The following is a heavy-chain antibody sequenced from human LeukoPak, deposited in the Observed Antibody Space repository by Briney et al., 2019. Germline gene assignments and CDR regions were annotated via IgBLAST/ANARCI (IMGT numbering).Heavy chain of an antibody. D-gene: IGHD1-14*01. Sequence: GRSLRLSCAASGFTFDDYAMHWVRPAPGKGLEWVSGISWNSGSIGYADSVKGRFTISRDNAKNSLYLQMSSLRAEDTALYYCARRLSTTWAFDYWGQGTLVTVSS. V-gene: IGHV3-9*01. J-gene: IGHJ4*02. CDR3: ARRLSTTWAFDY. CDR2: ISWNSGSI. CDR1: GFTFDDYA.